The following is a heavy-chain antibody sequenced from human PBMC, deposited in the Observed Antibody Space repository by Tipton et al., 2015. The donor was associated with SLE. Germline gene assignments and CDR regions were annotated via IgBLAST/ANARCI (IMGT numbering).Heavy chain of an antibody. CDR1: GFTFGDYD. CDR3: AREAFLFESGDYYYALDV. J-gene: IGHJ6*02. D-gene: IGHD3-3*01. CDR2: VDTAGDP. Sequence: SLRLSCAASGFTFGDYDMHWVRQAAGKGLEWVSSVDTAGDPHYPGSVKGRFTISRDSANNSFYLQLNSLRADDSAVYFCAREAFLFESGDYYYALDVWGQGTTVTVSS. V-gene: IGHV3-13*05.